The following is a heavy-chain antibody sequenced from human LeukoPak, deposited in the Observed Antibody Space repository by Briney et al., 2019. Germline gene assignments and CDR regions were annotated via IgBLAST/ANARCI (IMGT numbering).Heavy chain of an antibody. CDR3: ARGPNRYSSGWYYFDN. CDR1: GGSISNYY. D-gene: IGHD6-19*01. J-gene: IGHJ4*02. CDR2: IYYSGST. V-gene: IGHV4-59*01. Sequence: PSETLSLTCTVSGGSISNYYWSWIRQPPGKGLEWIGYIYYSGSTNYNPSVKSRVTISVDTSKNQFFLKLNSVTAADTAVYYCARGPNRYSSGWYYFDNWGQGTPVSVSS.